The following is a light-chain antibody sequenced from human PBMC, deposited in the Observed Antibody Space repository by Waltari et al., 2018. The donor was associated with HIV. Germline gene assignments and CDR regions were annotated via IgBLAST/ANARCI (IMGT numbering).Light chain of an antibody. CDR2: DAS. CDR3: QQRSNWPLT. CDR1: QSVSSY. Sequence: EIVLTQSPATLSLSPGERATLSCRASQSVSSYLAWYQQKPGQAPRLLIYDASNRATGIPARFSGSGSATDFTLTIGNLEPQDFAVYYCQQRSNWPLTFGGGTKVEIK. J-gene: IGKJ4*01. V-gene: IGKV3-11*01.